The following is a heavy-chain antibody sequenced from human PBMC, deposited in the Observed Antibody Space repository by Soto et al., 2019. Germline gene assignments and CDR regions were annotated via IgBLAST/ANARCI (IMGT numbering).Heavy chain of an antibody. D-gene: IGHD2-8*01. J-gene: IGHJ5*02. CDR1: GGSFSGYY. CDR2: INHSGST. V-gene: IGHV4-34*01. CDR3: ARGLYCTNGVCYRLFDP. Sequence: SETLSLTCAVYGGSFSGYYWSWIRQPPGKGLEWIGEINHSGSTNYNPSLKSRVTISVDTSKNQFSLKLSSVTAADTAVYYCARGLYCTNGVCYRLFDPWGQGTLVTVYS.